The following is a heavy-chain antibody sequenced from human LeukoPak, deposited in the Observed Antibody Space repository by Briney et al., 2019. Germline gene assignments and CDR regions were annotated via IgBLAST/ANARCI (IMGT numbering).Heavy chain of an antibody. CDR2: IYYSGST. CDR3: ARVVLGYSYGYYFDY. J-gene: IGHJ4*02. Sequence: KPSETLSLTCTVSGGSISSYYWSWIRQPPGKGLEWIGYIYYSGSTNYNPSLKSRVTISVDTSKNQFSLKLSSVTAADTAVYYCARVVLGYSYGYYFDYWGQGTLVTVSS. D-gene: IGHD5-18*01. CDR1: GGSISSYY. V-gene: IGHV4-59*01.